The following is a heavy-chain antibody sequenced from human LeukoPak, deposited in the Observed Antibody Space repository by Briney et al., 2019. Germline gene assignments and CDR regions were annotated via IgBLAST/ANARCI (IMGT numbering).Heavy chain of an antibody. CDR2: IYYSGST. CDR3: ARGRIAVARRRWFDP. V-gene: IGHV4-59*01. Sequence: SETLSLTCTVSGGSISSYYWSWIRQPPGKGLEWIGYIYYSGSTNYNPSLKSRVTISVDTSKNQFSLKLSSVTAADTAVYYCARGRIAVARRRWFDPWGQGTLVTVSS. J-gene: IGHJ5*02. D-gene: IGHD6-19*01. CDR1: GGSISSYY.